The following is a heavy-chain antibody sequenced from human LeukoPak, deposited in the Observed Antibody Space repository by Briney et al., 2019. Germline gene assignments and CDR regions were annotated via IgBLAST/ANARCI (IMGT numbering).Heavy chain of an antibody. Sequence: ASVKVSCKTSGYNFADYFLHWVQQAPGKGLEWIGRIDPEFGDTKYATRFQGRVTIIADPSTDTAYLDLSGLRSEDTDLYYCSSGPRNIWDYWGQGTLVTVSS. V-gene: IGHV1-69-2*01. D-gene: IGHD1-14*01. CDR1: GYNFADYF. CDR3: SSGPRNIWDY. J-gene: IGHJ4*02. CDR2: IDPEFGDT.